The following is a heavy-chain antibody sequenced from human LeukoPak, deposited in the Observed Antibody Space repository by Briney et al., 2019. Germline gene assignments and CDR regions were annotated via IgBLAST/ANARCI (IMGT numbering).Heavy chain of an antibody. CDR2: IYYSGST. Sequence: SETLSLTCTVSGGSITSSTSYWSWIRQPPGKGLEYIGYIYYSGSTYYNPSLKSRITISVDTSKNQFSLKLSSVTAADTAVYYCARGSWSSSIDYWGQGTLVTVSS. J-gene: IGHJ4*02. CDR3: ARGSWSSSIDY. V-gene: IGHV4-30-4*01. D-gene: IGHD1-26*01. CDR1: GGSITSSTSY.